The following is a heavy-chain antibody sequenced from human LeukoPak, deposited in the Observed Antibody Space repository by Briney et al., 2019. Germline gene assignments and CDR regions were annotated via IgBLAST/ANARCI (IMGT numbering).Heavy chain of an antibody. J-gene: IGHJ4*02. CDR1: GGSISSYY. CDR3: ARDLGTFDY. V-gene: IGHV4-59*12. CDR2: IYYTGST. D-gene: IGHD7-27*01. Sequence: SETLSLTCTVSGGSISSYYWSWIRQPPGKGLEWIGYIYYTGSTNYNPSLKSRVTISVDTSKNQLSLKLSSVTAADTAVYYCARDLGTFDYWGQGTLVTVSS.